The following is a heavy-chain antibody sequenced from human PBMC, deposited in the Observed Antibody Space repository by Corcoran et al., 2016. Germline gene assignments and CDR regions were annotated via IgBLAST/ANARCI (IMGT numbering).Heavy chain of an antibody. V-gene: IGHV5-51*01. J-gene: IGHJ6*02. CDR2: IYPGDSDI. CDR3: ARHFGHDYVGGSYRYNYGMDV. D-gene: IGHD3-16*02. Sequence: EVQLVQSGAEVKKPGESLKISCKGSGYSFTSYWIGWVRQMPGKGLEWMGIIYPGDSDIRYSPSVQGQVTISADKSISTAYRQWSSLKATDTAMYYWARHFGHDYVGGSYRYNYGMDVWGQGTTVSVSS. CDR1: GYSFTSYW.